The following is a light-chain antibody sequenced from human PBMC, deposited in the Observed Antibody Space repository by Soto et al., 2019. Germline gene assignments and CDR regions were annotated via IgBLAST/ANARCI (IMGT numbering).Light chain of an antibody. CDR3: QQRSSWPYT. CDR2: DAS. Sequence: EIVLTQSPATLSLSPGERATLSCRASQSVRSYLAWYQQKPGQAPRLLIYDASNRATGIPARFSGSGSGTDFTLTISSLEPEDFAVYYCQQRSSWPYTFGQGTTLEIK. J-gene: IGKJ2*01. V-gene: IGKV3-11*01. CDR1: QSVRSY.